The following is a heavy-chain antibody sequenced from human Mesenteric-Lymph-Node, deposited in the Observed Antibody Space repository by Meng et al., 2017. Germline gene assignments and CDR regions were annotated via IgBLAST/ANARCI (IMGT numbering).Heavy chain of an antibody. Sequence: GQLQESGPGLVKPSQPLSLPCTVSGGSISSGDYYWSWIRQPPGKGLEWIGYIYYSGSTYYNPSLKSRVTISVDTSKNQFSLKLSSVTAADTAVYYCARDRTTGRYFDYWGQGTLVTVSS. CDR2: IYYSGST. CDR1: GGSISSGDYY. CDR3: ARDRTTGRYFDY. D-gene: IGHD4-11*01. J-gene: IGHJ4*02. V-gene: IGHV4-30-4*01.